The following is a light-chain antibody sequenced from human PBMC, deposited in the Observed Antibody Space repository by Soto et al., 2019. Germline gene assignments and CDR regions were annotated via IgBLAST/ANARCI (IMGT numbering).Light chain of an antibody. CDR2: GAS. CDR3: QQYGSSPRT. Sequence: EIVLTQSPGTLSLSPGEGATLSCRASQSVGSSYLAWFQQRPGQAPRLLIYGASSRATGIPDRFSGSGSGTDFTLIISRLEPEDFAVYYCQQYGSSPRTFGQGTKVEIK. V-gene: IGKV3-20*01. J-gene: IGKJ1*01. CDR1: QSVGSSY.